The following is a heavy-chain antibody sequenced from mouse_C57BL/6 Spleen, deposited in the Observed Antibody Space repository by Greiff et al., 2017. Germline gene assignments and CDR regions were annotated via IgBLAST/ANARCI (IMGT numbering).Heavy chain of an antibody. CDR3: ARHRYAMDY. CDR2: IWSDGST. Sequence: VKLLESGPGLVAPSQSLSITCTASGFSLTSYCVHWVRQPPGQGLAWLVVIWSDGSTTYNSALNSSLSISKDDSKSQVFLKMNNLQTDDTAMYYCARHRYAMDYWGQGTSVTVSS. CDR1: GFSLTSYC. J-gene: IGHJ4*01. V-gene: IGHV2-6-1*01.